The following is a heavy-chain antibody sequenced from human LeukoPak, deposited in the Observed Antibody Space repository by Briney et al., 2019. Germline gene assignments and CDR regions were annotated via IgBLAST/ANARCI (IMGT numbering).Heavy chain of an antibody. CDR1: GFTVSSNY. V-gene: IGHV3-15*01. D-gene: IGHD5-12*01. CDR3: TTDRGYDYYFDY. Sequence: GGSLRLSCAASGFTVSSNYMSWVRQAPGKGLEWVGRIKSKTDGGTTDYAAPVKGRFTISRDDSKNTLYLQMNSLKTEDTAVYYCTTDRGYDYYFDYWGQGTLVTVSS. J-gene: IGHJ4*02. CDR2: IKSKTDGGTT.